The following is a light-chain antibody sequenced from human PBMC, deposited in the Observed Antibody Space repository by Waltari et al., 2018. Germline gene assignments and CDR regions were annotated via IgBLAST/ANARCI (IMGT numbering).Light chain of an antibody. CDR2: DAS. V-gene: IGKV3-20*01. CDR1: QSISRD. Sequence: EIMLTQSPGTLSLSPGERATLSCRASQSISRDLAWYQQKPGQAPRLLIYDASSRATGIPDRFSGSGSGTDFSLTISRLEPEDFAVYYCQKYGSLPATFGQGTKVEIK. J-gene: IGKJ1*01. CDR3: QKYGSLPAT.